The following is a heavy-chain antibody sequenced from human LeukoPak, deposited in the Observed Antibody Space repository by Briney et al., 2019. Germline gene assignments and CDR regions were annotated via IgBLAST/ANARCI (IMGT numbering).Heavy chain of an antibody. V-gene: IGHV4-59*01. CDR3: ASSIAAAGKRGYYFDY. J-gene: IGHJ4*02. Sequence: SETLSLTCTVSGGSISSYYWSWIRQPPGKGLEWIGYIYYGGSTNYNPSLKSRVTISVDTSKNQFSLKLSSVTAADTAVYYCASSIAAAGKRGYYFDYWGQGTLVTVSS. CDR2: IYYGGST. CDR1: GGSISSYY. D-gene: IGHD6-13*01.